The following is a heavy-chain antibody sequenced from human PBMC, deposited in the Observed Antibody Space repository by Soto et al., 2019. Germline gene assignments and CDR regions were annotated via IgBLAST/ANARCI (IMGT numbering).Heavy chain of an antibody. D-gene: IGHD6-19*01. Sequence: ASVKVSCKASGYTFTGYYMHWVRQAPGQGLEWMGWINANSGDTNYAQKLQGRVTMTTDTSTSTAYMELRSLRSDDTAVYYCAREWLEKHTFDYWGQGTLVTVSS. J-gene: IGHJ4*02. V-gene: IGHV1-18*04. CDR2: INANSGDT. CDR3: AREWLEKHTFDY. CDR1: GYTFTGYY.